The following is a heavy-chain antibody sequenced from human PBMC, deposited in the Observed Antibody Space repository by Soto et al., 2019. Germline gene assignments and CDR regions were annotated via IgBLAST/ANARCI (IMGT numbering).Heavy chain of an antibody. CDR3: AKDSNRGIAVAGTSLFWPKYFQH. CDR1: GFTFSSYA. J-gene: IGHJ1*01. D-gene: IGHD6-19*01. CDR2: ISGSGGST. V-gene: IGHV3-23*01. Sequence: GGSLRLSCAASGFTFSSYAMSWVRQAPGKGLEWVSAISGSGGSTYYADSVKGRFTISRDNSKNTLYLQMNSLRAEDTAVYYCAKDSNRGIAVAGTSLFWPKYFQHWGQGTLVTVSS.